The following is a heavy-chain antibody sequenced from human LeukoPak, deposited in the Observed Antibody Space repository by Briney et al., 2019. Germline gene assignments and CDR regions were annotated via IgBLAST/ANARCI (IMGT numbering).Heavy chain of an antibody. CDR2: ISSSSSYI. J-gene: IGHJ4*02. Sequence: GGSLRLSCAASGFTFSSYSMNWVRQAPGKGLEWVSSISSSSSYIYYADSVKGRFTISRDNAKNSLYLQMNSLRAEDTAVYYCARRYQLLYSPIDYLVQGTLVSV. CDR1: GFTFSSYS. D-gene: IGHD2-2*02. V-gene: IGHV3-21*01. CDR3: ARRYQLLYSPIDY.